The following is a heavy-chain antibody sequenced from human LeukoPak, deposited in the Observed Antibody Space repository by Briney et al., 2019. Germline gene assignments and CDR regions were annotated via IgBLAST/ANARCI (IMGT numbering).Heavy chain of an antibody. CDR3: ARSYGYSSAWYGSDWFDP. V-gene: IGHV1-69*06. J-gene: IGHJ5*02. Sequence: SVKVSCKASGGTFSSYAISWVRQAPGQGLEWMGGIIPIFGTANYAQKFQGRVTITADKSTSTAYMELSSLRSEDTAVYYCARSYGYSSAWYGSDWFDPWGQGTLVTVSS. D-gene: IGHD6-13*01. CDR2: IIPIFGTA. CDR1: GGTFSSYA.